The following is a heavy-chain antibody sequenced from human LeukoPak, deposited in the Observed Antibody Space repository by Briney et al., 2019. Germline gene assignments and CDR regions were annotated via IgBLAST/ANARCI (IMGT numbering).Heavy chain of an antibody. V-gene: IGHV4-59*01. Sequence: PSETLSLTCTVSGGSISSYYWSWIRQPPGKGLEWLGYIYYSGSTNYNPSLKSRVTISVDTSKNQFSLKLSSVTAADTAVYYGARDIIQLWSRYFDLWGRGTLVTVSS. J-gene: IGHJ2*01. D-gene: IGHD5-18*01. CDR2: IYYSGST. CDR1: GGSISSYY. CDR3: ARDIIQLWSRYFDL.